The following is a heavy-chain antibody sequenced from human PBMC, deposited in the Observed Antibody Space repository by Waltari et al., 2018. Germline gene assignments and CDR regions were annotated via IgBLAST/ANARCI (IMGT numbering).Heavy chain of an antibody. D-gene: IGHD6-13*01. V-gene: IGHV3-7*01. J-gene: IGHJ4*02. Sequence: EVQLVESGGGLAQPGGSVRLSWSASGFSFSNSWMTWVRQASGKGPEWVANIKQDGSEKYYMDSVKGRFTISRDNAKNSLYLQMNNLRVEDTAVYYCTRGGRDSSWYWRDWGQGTLVTVSS. CDR3: TRGGRDSSWYWRD. CDR1: GFSFSNSW. CDR2: IKQDGSEK.